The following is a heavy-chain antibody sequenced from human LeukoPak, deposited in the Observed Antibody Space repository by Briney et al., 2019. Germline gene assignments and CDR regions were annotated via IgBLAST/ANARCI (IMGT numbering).Heavy chain of an antibody. CDR1: GFTFSTYW. J-gene: IGHJ4*02. D-gene: IGHD1-26*01. Sequence: GGSLRLSCAASGFTFSTYWMHWVRQAPGKGLVWVSRITPDGTSTTYADSVKGRFTISRDNAKNTLYVQMNSLRAEDTAVYYCAKTQNYYEPYFDYWGQGTLVTVSS. CDR3: AKTQNYYEPYFDY. CDR2: ITPDGTST. V-gene: IGHV3-74*01.